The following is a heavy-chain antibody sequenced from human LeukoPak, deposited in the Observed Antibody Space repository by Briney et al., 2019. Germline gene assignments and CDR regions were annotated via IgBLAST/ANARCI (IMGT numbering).Heavy chain of an antibody. D-gene: IGHD3-22*01. Sequence: SETLSLTCSVSGGSVSSGISYWSWIRQPPGEGLEWIAYISDSGGSDYNPSLRGRVTISLDTSKNQFSLKLSSVTAADTAVYYCARGLEGSSGYYLVGDYWGQGTLVTVSS. J-gene: IGHJ4*02. CDR3: ARGLEGSSGYYLVGDY. CDR1: GGSVSSGISY. CDR2: ISDSGGS. V-gene: IGHV4-61*01.